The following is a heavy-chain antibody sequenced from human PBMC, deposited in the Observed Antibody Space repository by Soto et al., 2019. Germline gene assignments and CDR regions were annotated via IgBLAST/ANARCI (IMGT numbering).Heavy chain of an antibody. Sequence: GGSLRLSCAASGFTFSSYAMSWVRQAPGKGLEWVSAISGSGGRTYYADSVKGRFTISRDNSKNTLYLQMNSLRAEDTAVYYCAKDSSDYGDYGFDYWGQGALVTVSS. CDR3: AKDSSDYGDYGFDY. CDR2: ISGSGGRT. D-gene: IGHD4-17*01. V-gene: IGHV3-23*01. J-gene: IGHJ4*02. CDR1: GFTFSSYA.